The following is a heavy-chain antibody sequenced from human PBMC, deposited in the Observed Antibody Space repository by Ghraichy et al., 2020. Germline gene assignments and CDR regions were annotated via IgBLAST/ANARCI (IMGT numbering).Heavy chain of an antibody. Sequence: GSLRLSCAASGFTFSSYWMHWVRQAPGKGLVWVSRINSDGSSTSYADSVKGRFTISRDNAKNTLYLQMNSLRAEDTAVYYCAREEGVAGRWGDFDYWGQGTLVTVSS. CDR2: INSDGSST. CDR3: AREEGVAGRWGDFDY. CDR1: GFTFSSYW. D-gene: IGHD6-19*01. J-gene: IGHJ4*02. V-gene: IGHV3-74*01.